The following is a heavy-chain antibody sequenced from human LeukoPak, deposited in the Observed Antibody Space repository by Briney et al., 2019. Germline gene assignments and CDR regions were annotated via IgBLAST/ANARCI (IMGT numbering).Heavy chain of an antibody. CDR1: GYSISSGYY. V-gene: IGHV4-38-2*02. J-gene: IGHJ4*02. Sequence: SETLSLTCTVSGYSISSGYYWGWIRQPPGKGLEWIGGIYHSGSTYYNPSLKSRVTISVDTSKNQFSLKLSSVTAADTAVYYCARLDSFRKYQLLYARPRWGYYFDYWGQGTLVTVSS. CDR3: ARLDSFRKYQLLYARPRWGYYFDY. CDR2: IYHSGST. D-gene: IGHD2-2*02.